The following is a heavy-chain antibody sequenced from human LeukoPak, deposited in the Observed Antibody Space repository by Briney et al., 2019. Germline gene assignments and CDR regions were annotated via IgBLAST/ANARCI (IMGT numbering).Heavy chain of an antibody. CDR2: IRSSIYGGTP. CDR1: GFTFREFA. J-gene: IGHJ4*02. CDR3: SREWGNGNDLRPDS. V-gene: IGHV3-49*03. Sequence: GGTLRLSCTSSGFTFREFAVSWFRQAPGKGLEWIGFIRSSIYGGTPKAAASVKGRFIFTRDDSKGVAYLRMNSLKTDDTAVYYCSREWGNGNDLRPDSWGQGTLVTVSS. D-gene: IGHD1-1*01.